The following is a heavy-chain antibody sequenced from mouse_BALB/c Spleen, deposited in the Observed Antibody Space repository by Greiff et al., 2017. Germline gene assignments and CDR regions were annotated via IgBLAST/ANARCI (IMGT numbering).Heavy chain of an antibody. CDR3: ASVGGYAMDY. CDR2: ISSGGSYT. V-gene: IGHV5-9-4*01. Sequence: DVKLVESGGGLVKPGGSLKLSCAASGFTFSSYAMSWVRQSPEKRLEWVAEISSGGSYTYYPDTVTGRFTISRDNAKNTLYLEMSSLRSEDTAMYYCASVGGYAMDYWGQGTSVTVSS. CDR1: GFTFSSYA. J-gene: IGHJ4*01.